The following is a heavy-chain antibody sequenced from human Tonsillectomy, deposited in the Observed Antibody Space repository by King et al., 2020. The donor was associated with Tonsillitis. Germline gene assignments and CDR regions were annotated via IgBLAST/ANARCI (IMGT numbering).Heavy chain of an antibody. Sequence: VQLVESGGGLVQPGGSLRLSCAASGFTFSSYWMSWVRQAPGKGLEWVANIKQDGSEKYYVDSVKDRFTISRDNAKNSLYLQMNSLRAEDTAVYYCAREGGSGSYYKWGQGTLVTVSS. V-gene: IGHV3-7*01. J-gene: IGHJ4*02. CDR2: IKQDGSEK. D-gene: IGHD3-10*01. CDR1: GFTFSSYW. CDR3: AREGGSGSYYK.